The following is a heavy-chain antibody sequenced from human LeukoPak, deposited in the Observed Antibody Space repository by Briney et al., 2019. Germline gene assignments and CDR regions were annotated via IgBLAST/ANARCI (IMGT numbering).Heavy chain of an antibody. V-gene: IGHV3-15*01. CDR3: TSDPGLGGLNSDAFDM. CDR1: GFTFSSAR. J-gene: IGHJ3*02. CDR2: VRSKTDGGTS. Sequence: GGSLRLSCAASGFTFSSARMSWVRQAPGKGLEWVGRVRSKTDGGTSGYAAAVEGRFTIWRDDSTNTLFLQMNSLKTEDTAKYYCTSDPGLGGLNSDAFDMWGQGTLVTVSS. D-gene: IGHD3-10*01.